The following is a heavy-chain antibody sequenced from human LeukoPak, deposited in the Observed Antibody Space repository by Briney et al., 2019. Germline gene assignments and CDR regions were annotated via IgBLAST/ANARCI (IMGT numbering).Heavy chain of an antibody. D-gene: IGHD3-10*01. Sequence: GGSLRLSCAASGFTFDDYTMHWVRQAPGKGLEWVSLISWDGGSTYYADSVKGRFTISRDNSKNSLYLQMNSLRTEDTALYYCAKDRRSGRGYYVMDVWGQGTTVTVSS. V-gene: IGHV3-43*01. CDR1: GFTFDDYT. J-gene: IGHJ6*02. CDR2: ISWDGGST. CDR3: AKDRRSGRGYYVMDV.